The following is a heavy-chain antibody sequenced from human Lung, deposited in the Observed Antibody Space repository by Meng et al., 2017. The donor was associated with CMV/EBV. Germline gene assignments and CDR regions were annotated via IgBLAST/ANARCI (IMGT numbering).Heavy chain of an antibody. J-gene: IGHJ6*03. CDR3: ANAWNYDMVA. V-gene: IGHV3-66*02. CDR1: GFTVSSNY. Sequence: GGSLRLSCAASGFTVSSNYMSWVRQAPGKGLEWVSVFYSGGSTYYADSVKGRFTISRDNSKNTLYLQMNSLRAKDTAVYFCANAWNYDMVAWGRGTTVTVSS. D-gene: IGHD1-1*01. CDR2: FYSGGST.